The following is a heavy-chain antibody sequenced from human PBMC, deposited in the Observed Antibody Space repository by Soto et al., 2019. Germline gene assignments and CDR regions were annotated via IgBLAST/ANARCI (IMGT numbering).Heavy chain of an antibody. CDR3: ARVRAAGTLFDY. CDR2: IYSGGST. V-gene: IGHV3-53*01. Sequence: PGGSLRLSCAAPGFTVSSNYMSWVRQAPGKGLEWVSVIYSGGSTYYADSVKGRFTISRDNSKNTLYLQMNSLRAEDTAVYYCARVRAAGTLFDYWGQGTLVTVSS. J-gene: IGHJ4*02. CDR1: GFTVSSNY. D-gene: IGHD6-13*01.